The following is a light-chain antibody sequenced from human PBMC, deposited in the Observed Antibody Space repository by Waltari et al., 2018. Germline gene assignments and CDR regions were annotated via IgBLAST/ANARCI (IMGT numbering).Light chain of an antibody. V-gene: IGLV2-11*01. Sequence: QSALTQPRSVSGSPGQSVTFSCTGTSSDVGAYNYVSWYQHNPGKAPILMVYDVDKRPSGVPCRFSGSKSGNTASLTISGLQAEDEADYYCCSYAGSYGGSYSVVFGGGTKVTVL. CDR2: DVD. CDR3: CSYAGSYGGSYSVV. CDR1: SSDVGAYNY. J-gene: IGLJ2*01.